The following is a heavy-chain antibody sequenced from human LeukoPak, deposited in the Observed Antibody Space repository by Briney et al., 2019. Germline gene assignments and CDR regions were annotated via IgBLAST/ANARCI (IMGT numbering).Heavy chain of an antibody. V-gene: IGHV1-2*04. Sequence: ASVKVSCKASGYTFTGYYMHWVRQAPGQGLEWMGWINPNSGGTNYAQKFQDWVTMTRDTSVSTAYMELSRLRSDDTAGYYCAGGAAAGSFSLRPRGAYYMDVWGKGPTVTVSS. CDR1: GYTFTGYY. CDR3: AGGAAAGSFSLRPRGAYYMDV. J-gene: IGHJ6*03. CDR2: INPNSGGT. D-gene: IGHD6-13*01.